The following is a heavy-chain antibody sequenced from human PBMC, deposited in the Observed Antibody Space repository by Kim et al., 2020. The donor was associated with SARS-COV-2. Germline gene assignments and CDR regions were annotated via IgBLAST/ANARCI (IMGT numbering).Heavy chain of an antibody. J-gene: IGHJ4*02. CDR1: GLTFSSYW. CDR3: AKGGRLFDS. V-gene: IGHV3-7*05. CDR2: IKQDGSDK. Sequence: GGSLRLSCAASGLTFSSYWMSWVRQAPGKGLEWVANIKQDGSDKNFVDSVKGRITISRDNAKNSLYLQMDSLRAEDTAVYYCAKGGRLFDSWGQGTLVTVSS.